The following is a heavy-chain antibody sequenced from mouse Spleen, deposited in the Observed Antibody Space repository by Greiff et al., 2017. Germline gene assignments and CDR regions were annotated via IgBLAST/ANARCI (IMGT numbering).Heavy chain of an antibody. CDR1: GFNINNTY. CDR3: AVRTGVFAY. Sequence: VQLQQSVAELVRPGASVKLSCTASGFNINNTYMHWVKQRPEQGLEWIGRIDPANGNTKYDPKFQGKATITADTSSNTAYLQLSSLTSEDTAIYYCAVRTGVFAYWGQGTLVTVSA. D-gene: IGHD4-1*01. J-gene: IGHJ3*01. V-gene: IGHV14-3*01. CDR2: IDPANGNT.